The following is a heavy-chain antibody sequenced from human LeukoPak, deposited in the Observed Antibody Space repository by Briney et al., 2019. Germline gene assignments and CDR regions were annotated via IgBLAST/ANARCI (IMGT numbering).Heavy chain of an antibody. D-gene: IGHD7-27*01. J-gene: IGHJ4*02. V-gene: IGHV4-39*07. CDR2: INHSGST. CDR1: GDSIIDSTYY. Sequence: PSETLSLTCTVFGDSIIDSTYYWGWIRQPPGKGLDWIGVINHSGSTNYNPSLKSRVTISVDTSKNQFSLKLSSVTAADTAVYYCARAANWGNEKETFDYWGQGTLVTVSS. CDR3: ARAANWGNEKETFDY.